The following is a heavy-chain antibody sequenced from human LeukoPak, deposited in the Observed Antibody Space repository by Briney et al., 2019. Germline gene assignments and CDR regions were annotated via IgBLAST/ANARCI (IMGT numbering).Heavy chain of an antibody. J-gene: IGHJ4*02. CDR1: GFTFSSYA. CDR2: ISGSGGST. V-gene: IGHV3-23*01. Sequence: GGSLRLSCAASGFTFSSYAMSWVRQAPGKGLEWVSAISGSGGSTYYADSVKGRFTISRDNSKNTLYLQMNSLRAEDTAVYYCAKDSTSYYYDSSGYYFWGQGTLVTVSS. D-gene: IGHD3-22*01. CDR3: AKDSTSYYYDSSGYYF.